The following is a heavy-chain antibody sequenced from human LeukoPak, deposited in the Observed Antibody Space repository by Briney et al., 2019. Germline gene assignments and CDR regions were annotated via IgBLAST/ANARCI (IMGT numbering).Heavy chain of an antibody. CDR3: GGGSWSQMDV. CDR2: IKQDGSEK. V-gene: IGHV3-7*01. J-gene: IGHJ6*04. D-gene: IGHD2-15*01. Sequence: GGSLRLSCAASGFTFSSYWMSWVRQAPGKGLEWVANIKQDGSEKYYVDSVKGRFTISRDNAKNSLYLQMNSLRAEDTAVYYSGGGSWSQMDVWGKGTTVTVSS. CDR1: GFTFSSYW.